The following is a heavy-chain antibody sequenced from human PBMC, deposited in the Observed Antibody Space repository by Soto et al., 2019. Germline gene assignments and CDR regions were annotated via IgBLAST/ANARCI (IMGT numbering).Heavy chain of an antibody. J-gene: IGHJ5*02. CDR1: GFTFSSYE. CDR3: ARGSGWLHMAS. V-gene: IGHV3-48*03. D-gene: IGHD1-26*01. Sequence: AGGSLRLSCAASGFTFSSYEIHWVRQAPGKGLEWVSYISSNGSSIYYADSVKGRFTISRDNANNSLFLQMHSLRAEDTALYYYARGSGWLHMASWGRGPRVT. CDR2: ISSNGSSI.